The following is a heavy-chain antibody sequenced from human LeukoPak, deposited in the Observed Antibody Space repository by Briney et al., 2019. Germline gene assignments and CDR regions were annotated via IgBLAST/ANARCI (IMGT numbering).Heavy chain of an antibody. CDR2: IYYSGST. D-gene: IGHD6-13*01. J-gene: IGHJ4*02. Sequence: SETLSLTCTVSGGSISSYYWSWIRQPPGKGLEWIGYIYYSGSTNYNPSLKSRVTISVDTSKSQFSLKLSSVTAADTAVYYCARVSVSSQTDYWGQGTLVTVSS. CDR3: ARVSVSSQTDY. CDR1: GGSISSYY. V-gene: IGHV4-59*01.